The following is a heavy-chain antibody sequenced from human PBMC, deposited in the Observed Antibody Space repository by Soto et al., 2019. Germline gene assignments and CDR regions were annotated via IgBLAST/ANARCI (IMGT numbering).Heavy chain of an antibody. D-gene: IGHD2-15*01. CDR3: AGIACYTYYTDV. V-gene: IGHV2-26*01. CDR2: IFSNDEK. Sequence: QVTLKESGPVLVKPTETLTLTCTVSGFSLSNARMGVSWIRQPPGKALEWLAHIFSNDEKSYSTSLKSRLTISKNTSQRQVCLTMSHTDPVETDTYYCAGIACYTYYTDVWGKGTTVTVSS. J-gene: IGHJ6*03. CDR1: GFSLSNARMG.